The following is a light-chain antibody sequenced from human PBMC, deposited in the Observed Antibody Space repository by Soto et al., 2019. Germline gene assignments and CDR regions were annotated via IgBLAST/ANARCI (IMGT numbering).Light chain of an antibody. CDR2: EVT. CDR1: SSDIGAYNY. J-gene: IGLJ2*01. V-gene: IGLV2-14*01. CDR3: SSDTTSPTYVV. Sequence: QSVLTQPASMSGSPGQSITISCTGTSSDIGAYNYVSWFQQHPGKAPKLIIYEVTNRPSGASIRFSGSKSGNTASLTISGLQAEDEADYYCSSDTTSPTYVVFGGGTKLTVL.